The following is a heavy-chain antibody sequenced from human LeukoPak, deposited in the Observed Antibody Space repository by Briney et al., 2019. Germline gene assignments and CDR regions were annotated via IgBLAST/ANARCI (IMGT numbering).Heavy chain of an antibody. CDR2: IYTTGST. CDR1: GGSISNYY. J-gene: IGHJ5*01. D-gene: IGHD1-26*01. V-gene: IGHV4-4*07. CDR3: ARIGGSFPSLDS. Sequence: PSETLSLTCTVSGGSISNYYWSWVRQPAGKGLEWIGRIYTTGSTNYNPSLKSRVTMSVDTSKNQFSLELSSVTAADTAVYHCARIGGSFPSLDSWGQGTLVTVSS.